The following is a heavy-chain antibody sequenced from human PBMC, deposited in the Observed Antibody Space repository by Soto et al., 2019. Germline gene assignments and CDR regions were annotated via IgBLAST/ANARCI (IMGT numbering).Heavy chain of an antibody. J-gene: IGHJ4*02. CDR1: GYTFTSYG. CDR2: ISAYNGNT. V-gene: IGHV1-18*01. Sequence: ASVKVSCKASGYTFTSYGISWVRQAPGQGLEWMGWISAYNGNTNYAQKLQGRVTMTTDTSTSTAYMELRSLRSDDTAVYYCARSLARSNYYDSSGYPPYFDYWGQGTLVTVSS. D-gene: IGHD3-22*01. CDR3: ARSLARSNYYDSSGYPPYFDY.